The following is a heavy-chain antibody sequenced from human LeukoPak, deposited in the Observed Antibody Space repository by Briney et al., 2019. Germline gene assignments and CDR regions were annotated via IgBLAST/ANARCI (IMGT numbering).Heavy chain of an antibody. V-gene: IGHV3-23*01. CDR2: INGNGGST. CDR3: VKDRRCDGDQFDY. Sequence: GGSLRLSCAASVFTFSSYAMSCVREAPGEGLECVSAINGNGGSTNYADSVKGRFTISRDKSKNTQNLQMNSLRAEDTAVYYCVKDRRCDGDQFDYWGQGTLVTVSS. CDR1: VFTFSSYA. J-gene: IGHJ4*02. D-gene: IGHD4-17*01.